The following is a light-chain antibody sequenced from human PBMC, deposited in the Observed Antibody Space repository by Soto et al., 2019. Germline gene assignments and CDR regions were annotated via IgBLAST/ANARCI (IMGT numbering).Light chain of an antibody. CDR1: QDIAYS. V-gene: IGKV1-27*01. Sequence: DIQMTQSPSSLSASVGDRVTITCRASQDIAYSLAWYQQKPGKAPKLLIYGASSLQSGVTSRFSGSGYGTDFTLTISSLQSEDVATYYCQNYHSAPLTFRHRTRLEIK. CDR3: QNYHSAPLT. J-gene: IGKJ5*01. CDR2: GAS.